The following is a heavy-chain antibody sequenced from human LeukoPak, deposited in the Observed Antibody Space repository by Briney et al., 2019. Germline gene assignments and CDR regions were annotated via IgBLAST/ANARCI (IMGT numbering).Heavy chain of an antibody. CDR3: ARDSSPAALPYMDA. D-gene: IGHD2-2*01. Sequence: PSETLSLTCLVSGGSMKRSYWTWIRQAPGKGLEWIGNIDDSGNTNYSPSLKSRVTISLDTSKNQFSLRVTSVTAADRALYFCARDSSPAALPYMDAWGKGITVTVSS. V-gene: IGHV4-59*01. J-gene: IGHJ6*03. CDR1: GGSMKRSY. CDR2: IDDSGNT.